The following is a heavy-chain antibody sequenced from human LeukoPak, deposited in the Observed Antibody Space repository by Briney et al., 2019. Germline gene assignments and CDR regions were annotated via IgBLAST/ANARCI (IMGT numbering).Heavy chain of an antibody. D-gene: IGHD5-18*01. J-gene: IGHJ4*02. Sequence: GGSLRLSCAASGFTFSSYAMSWVRQAPGKGLEWVSAISGSGGSTYYADSVKGRFTISRDNSKNTLYLQMNSLRAEDTAVYYCANMYTATGGNYWGQGTLVTASS. V-gene: IGHV3-23*01. CDR3: ANMYTATGGNY. CDR2: ISGSGGST. CDR1: GFTFSSYA.